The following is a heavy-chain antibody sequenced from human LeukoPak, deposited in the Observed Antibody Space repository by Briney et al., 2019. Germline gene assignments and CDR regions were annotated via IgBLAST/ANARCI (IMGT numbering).Heavy chain of an antibody. V-gene: IGHV3-30-3*01. CDR1: GFTFSSYA. D-gene: IGHD4-17*01. CDR2: ISYDGSNK. J-gene: IGHJ4*02. Sequence: PGRSLRLSCAASGFTFSSYAMHWVRQAPGKGLEWVAFISYDGSNKYYADSVKGRFTTSRDNSKNTLYLQLNSLRAEDTAVFYCARDLTVNWGQGTLVTVSS. CDR3: ARDLTVN.